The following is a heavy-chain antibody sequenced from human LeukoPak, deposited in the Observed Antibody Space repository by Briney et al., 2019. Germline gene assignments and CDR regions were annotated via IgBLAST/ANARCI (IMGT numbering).Heavy chain of an antibody. D-gene: IGHD3-16*02. CDR1: GGSIGTNY. Sequence: PSETLSLTCTVSGGSIGTNYWSWVRQSPGTGLEWIGYIYVTGTRYDPYLQSRVTISVDRSRNQFFLKMTSVTAADTAVYYCARHIGGGIEDMDVWGRGTKVTVSS. J-gene: IGHJ6*03. V-gene: IGHV4-59*08. CDR2: IYVTGT. CDR3: ARHIGGGIEDMDV.